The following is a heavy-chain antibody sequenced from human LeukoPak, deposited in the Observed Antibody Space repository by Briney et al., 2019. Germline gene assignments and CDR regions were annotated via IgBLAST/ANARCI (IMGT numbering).Heavy chain of an antibody. J-gene: IGHJ6*02. V-gene: IGHV4-34*01. CDR2: INHSGST. Sequence: SETLSLTCAVYGGSFGGYYWSWIRQPPGKGLEWIGEINHSGSTNYNPSLKSRVTISVDTSKNQFSLKLSSVTAADTAVYYCARRGYYGSGSYYNGSYYYGMDVWGPGTKVTVSS. CDR3: ARRGYYGSGSYYNGSYYYGMDV. D-gene: IGHD3-10*01. CDR1: GGSFGGYY.